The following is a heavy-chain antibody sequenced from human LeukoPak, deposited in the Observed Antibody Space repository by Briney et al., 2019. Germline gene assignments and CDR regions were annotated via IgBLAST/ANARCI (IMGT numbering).Heavy chain of an antibody. CDR1: GFTVSSYW. V-gene: IGHV3-74*01. J-gene: IGHJ4*02. D-gene: IGHD4-17*01. CDR3: LYRDYGDWGIGY. CDR2: INSDGSST. Sequence: GGSLRLSCAASGFTVSSYWMNWVRQAPGKGLVWVSRINSDGSSTSSADSVKGRFTISIDNAKNTLYVQMNGLRAEDTAVYCCLYRDYGDWGIGYWGQGTLVTVSS.